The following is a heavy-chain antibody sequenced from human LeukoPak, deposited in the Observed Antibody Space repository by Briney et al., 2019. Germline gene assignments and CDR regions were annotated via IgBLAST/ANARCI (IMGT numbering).Heavy chain of an antibody. J-gene: IGHJ4*02. V-gene: IGHV1-46*01. CDR3: ASGLFSSGWYFDY. Sequence: GASVKVSCKASGYTFTNNYMHWVRQAPGQGLEWMGIINPSGDNTWYAQKFQGRVTMTRDTSTSTVYMELSSLRSEDTAVYYCASGLFSSGWYFDYWGQGTLVTVSS. CDR1: GYTFTNNY. D-gene: IGHD6-19*01. CDR2: INPSGDNT.